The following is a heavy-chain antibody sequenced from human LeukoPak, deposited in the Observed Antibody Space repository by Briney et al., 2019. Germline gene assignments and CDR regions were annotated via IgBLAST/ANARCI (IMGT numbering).Heavy chain of an antibody. J-gene: IGHJ4*02. CDR2: INPNSGGT. CDR3: ARPTVTAPFFDY. D-gene: IGHD4-17*01. Sequence: ASVSVSCKASVYTFTGYYMHWVRQAPGQGLEWMGWINPNSGGTNYAQKFQGRVTMTRDTSISTAYMELSRLRSDDTAVYYCARPTVTAPFFDYWGQGTLVTVSS. CDR1: VYTFTGYY. V-gene: IGHV1-2*02.